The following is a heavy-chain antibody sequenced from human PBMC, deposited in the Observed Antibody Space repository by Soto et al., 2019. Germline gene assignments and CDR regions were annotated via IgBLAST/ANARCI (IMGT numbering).Heavy chain of an antibody. V-gene: IGHV3-23*01. J-gene: IGHJ6*02. Sequence: PGGSLRLSCAASGFNLSVYAMSWVRQAPEKGLEWVSAISGRDASTYYADSVKGRFTISRDNSKNTLFLQMNSLRAEDTALYYCAKLSCSSPSCPRHYGMDVWGQGTTVTVSS. CDR3: AKLSCSSPSCPRHYGMDV. D-gene: IGHD2-2*01. CDR1: GFNLSVYA. CDR2: ISGRDAST.